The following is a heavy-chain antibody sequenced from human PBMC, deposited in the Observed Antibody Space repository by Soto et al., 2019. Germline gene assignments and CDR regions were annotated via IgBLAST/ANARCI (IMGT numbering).Heavy chain of an antibody. CDR1: GYTFTSYY. D-gene: IGHD2-2*01. Sequence: ASVKVSCKASGYTFTSYYMHWLRQAPGQGLEWMGIINPSGGSTSYAQKFQGRVTMTRDTSTSTVYMELSSLRSEDTAVYYCARDTIVLVPAAEGPDAFDIWGQGTMVTVSS. V-gene: IGHV1-46*01. J-gene: IGHJ3*02. CDR3: ARDTIVLVPAAEGPDAFDI. CDR2: INPSGGST.